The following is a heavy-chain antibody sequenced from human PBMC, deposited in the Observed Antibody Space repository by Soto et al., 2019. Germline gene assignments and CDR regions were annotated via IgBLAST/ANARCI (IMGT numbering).Heavy chain of an antibody. D-gene: IGHD2-15*01. CDR2: VIPLLDAA. J-gene: IGHJ6*03. Sequence: QVQLVQSGAEVKKPGSSVRISCAASGATFNDYTFTWVRRAPGQGLEWMVRVIPLLDAANYAEKFQDRVTITADRSTSTVYMELSGLKSEDSAIYYCASGKSQMTQDRMCFYYYMDVWGKGTTVTVSS. CDR3: ASGKSQMTQDRMCFYYYMDV. V-gene: IGHV1-69*08. CDR1: GATFNDYT.